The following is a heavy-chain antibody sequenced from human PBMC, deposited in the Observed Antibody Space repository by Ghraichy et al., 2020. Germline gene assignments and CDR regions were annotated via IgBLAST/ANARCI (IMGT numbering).Heavy chain of an antibody. CDR1: GGSISSGSYY. CDR2: IHYSGST. J-gene: IGHJ6*02. Sequence: SETLSLTCTVSGGSISSGSYYWGCIRQPPGKGVGSIGSIHYSGSTYYTPSITSRVTISVDTTKNQFSLKLSSVTAADTAVYYCARRGGSKAAAGYYFYYGVDFWGQGTTVTVSS. CDR3: ARRGGSKAAAGYYFYYGVDF. D-gene: IGHD6-13*01. V-gene: IGHV4-39*01.